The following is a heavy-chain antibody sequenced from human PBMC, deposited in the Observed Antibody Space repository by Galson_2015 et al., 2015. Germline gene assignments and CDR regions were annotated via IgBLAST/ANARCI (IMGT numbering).Heavy chain of an antibody. D-gene: IGHD1-26*01. V-gene: IGHV3-33*01. CDR2: IWYDGSNK. J-gene: IGHJ4*02. Sequence: SLRLSCAASGFTFSSYGMHWVRQAPGKGLEWVAVIWYDGSNKYYADSVKGRFTISRDNSKNTLYLQMNSLRAEDTAVYYCARDSAPGSYRFDYWGQGTLVTVSS. CDR1: GFTFSSYG. CDR3: ARDSAPGSYRFDY.